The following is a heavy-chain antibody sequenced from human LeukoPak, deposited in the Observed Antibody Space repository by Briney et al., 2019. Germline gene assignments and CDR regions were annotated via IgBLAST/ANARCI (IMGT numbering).Heavy chain of an antibody. CDR1: GGTFSSYA. CDR3: ARDRSYYDSSGYYDY. V-gene: IGHV1-69*13. D-gene: IGHD3-22*01. J-gene: IGHJ4*02. CDR2: IIPIFGTA. Sequence: SVKVSCKASGGTFSSYAISWVRQAPGQGLEWMGGIIPIFGTANYAQKFQGRVTVTADESTSTAYMELSSLRSEDTAVYYCARDRSYYDSSGYYDYWGQGTLVTVSS.